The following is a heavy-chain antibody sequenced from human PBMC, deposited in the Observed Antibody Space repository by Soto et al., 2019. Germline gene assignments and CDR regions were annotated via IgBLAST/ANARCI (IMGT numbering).Heavy chain of an antibody. CDR2: IYYSGST. CDR3: ARDKYGAARSPFDY. CDR1: GGSISSYY. V-gene: IGHV4-59*01. D-gene: IGHD6-6*01. Sequence: SETLSLTCTVSGGSISSYYWSWIRQPPGKGLEWIGYIYYSGSTNYNPSLKSRVTISVDTSKNQFSLKLSSVTAADTAVYYCARDKYGAARSPFDYWGQGTLVTVSS. J-gene: IGHJ4*02.